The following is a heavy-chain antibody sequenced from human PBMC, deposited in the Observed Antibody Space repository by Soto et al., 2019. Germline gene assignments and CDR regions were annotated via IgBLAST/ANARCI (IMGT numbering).Heavy chain of an antibody. V-gene: IGHV3-23*01. D-gene: IGHD1-20*01. Sequence: GGSLSLFCTASGFTFSGYDMPWVRQAPRKGLEWVSGISGRGVTTYYADSVKGRFTISRDNSRNTLSRQMNSQIAEDTTVYYCVKCPPTVITDFDIWGQGTGVTVSS. CDR1: GFTFSGYD. CDR2: ISGRGVTT. CDR3: VKCPPTVITDFDI. J-gene: IGHJ4*02.